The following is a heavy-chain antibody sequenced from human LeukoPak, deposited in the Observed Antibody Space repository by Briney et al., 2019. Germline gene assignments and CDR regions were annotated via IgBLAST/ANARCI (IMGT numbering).Heavy chain of an antibody. CDR2: ISDNEGKT. CDR1: GFTFNYYA. Sequence: GGSLRLSCAASGFTFNYYAMSWVRQAPGKGLEWVSGISDNEGKTYYTDSVKGRFTISRDNTKNTVYLQMNILRADDTAVYFCARLDGFIPHWGQGTLVTVSS. D-gene: IGHD3-16*02. J-gene: IGHJ4*02. CDR3: ARLDGFIPH. V-gene: IGHV3-23*01.